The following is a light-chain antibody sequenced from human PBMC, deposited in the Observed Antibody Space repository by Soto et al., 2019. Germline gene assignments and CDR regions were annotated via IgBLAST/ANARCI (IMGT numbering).Light chain of an antibody. V-gene: IGLV2-23*01. CDR3: CSYAGSSFYV. CDR2: EGS. Sequence: SVLTQPASVSGSPGQSITLSRTGTSSDVGSYNLVSWYQQHPGKAPKLVIYEGSKRPSGVSNRFSGSKSGNTASLTISGLQAEDEADYYCCSYAGSSFYVFGTGTKVTVL. CDR1: SSDVGSYNL. J-gene: IGLJ1*01.